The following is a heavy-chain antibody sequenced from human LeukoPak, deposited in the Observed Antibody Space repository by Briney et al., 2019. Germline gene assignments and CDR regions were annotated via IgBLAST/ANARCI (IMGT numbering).Heavy chain of an antibody. J-gene: IGHJ6*03. V-gene: IGHV3-53*01. D-gene: IGHD6-6*01. Sequence: GGSLRLSCAASGFTVSSNYMSWVRQAPGKGLEWVSVIYSGGSTYYADSVKGRFTISRDNSKNTLYPQMNSLRAEDTAVYYCARDISSSSSGGYYYYMDVWGKGTTVTVSS. CDR2: IYSGGST. CDR1: GFTVSSNY. CDR3: ARDISSSSSGGYYYYMDV.